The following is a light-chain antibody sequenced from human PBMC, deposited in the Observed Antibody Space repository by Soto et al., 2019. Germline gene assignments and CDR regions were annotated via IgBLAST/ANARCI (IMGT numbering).Light chain of an antibody. CDR1: QSVSSN. Sequence: EIVMTQSPATLSVSPGERATLSCRASQSVSSNVAWYQQIPGQTPRLLIYGASTRATGIPVRFSGSGSGTEFTLTIGSLQSEDFAVYYCHQYDDGPYTFGQGTKVEI. V-gene: IGKV3-15*01. CDR3: HQYDDGPYT. J-gene: IGKJ2*01. CDR2: GAS.